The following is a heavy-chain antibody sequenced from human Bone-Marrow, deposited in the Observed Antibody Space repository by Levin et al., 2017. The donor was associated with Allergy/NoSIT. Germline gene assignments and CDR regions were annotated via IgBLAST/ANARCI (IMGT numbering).Heavy chain of an antibody. D-gene: IGHD3-22*01. CDR3: ARLDSSGYRTFDY. CDR1: GGSISSGDYY. CDR2: IHYSGST. V-gene: IGHV4-30-4*01. J-gene: IGHJ4*02. Sequence: SETLSLTCTVSGGSISSGDYYWSWIRQPPGKGLEWIGHIHYSGSTSYNPSLKSRVSISVDTSKNQFSLKLSSVTAADTAVFYCARLDSSGYRTFDYWGQGTLVTVSS.